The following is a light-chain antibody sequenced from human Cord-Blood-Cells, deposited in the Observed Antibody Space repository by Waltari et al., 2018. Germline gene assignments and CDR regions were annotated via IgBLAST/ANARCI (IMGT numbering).Light chain of an antibody. CDR1: QSVSSSY. J-gene: IGKJ4*01. CDR3: QQYGSSPLT. CDR2: GAS. V-gene: IGKV3-20*01. Sequence: DIVLTQSPGTLSLSPGERATLPCRASQSVSSSYLAWYQQKPGQAPRLLIYGASTRATGIPDRFSGSGSGTDFTLTISRLEPEDFAVYYCQQYGSSPLTFGGGTRWRSN.